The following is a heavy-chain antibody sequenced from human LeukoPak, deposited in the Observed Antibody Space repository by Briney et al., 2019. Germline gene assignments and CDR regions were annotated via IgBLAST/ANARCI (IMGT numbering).Heavy chain of an antibody. CDR1: GFTFSSYA. V-gene: IGHV3-23*01. CDR2: ISGSGGRT. J-gene: IGHJ4*02. CDR3: VSFYETY. Sequence: GGSLRLSCAASGFTFSSYAMSWVRQAPGKGLEWVSAISGSGGRTYYADPVKGRFTISKDNAKNTVYLQMNSLRAEDTAVYYCVSFYETYWGRGTLVTVSS. D-gene: IGHD2/OR15-2a*01.